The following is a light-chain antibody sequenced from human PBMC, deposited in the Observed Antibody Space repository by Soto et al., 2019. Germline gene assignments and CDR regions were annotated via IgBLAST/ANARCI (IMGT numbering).Light chain of an antibody. V-gene: IGLV2-8*01. CDR1: SSDVGNYNY. Sequence: QSVLTQPPSASGSPGHSVTISCTGSSSDVGNYNYVSWYQQHPGKAPKLMIYEVSKRPSGVPDRFSGSTSGNTASLTVSGLQAEDEADYFCSSYAGSTVVFGGGTKLNVL. J-gene: IGLJ2*01. CDR2: EVS. CDR3: SSYAGSTVV.